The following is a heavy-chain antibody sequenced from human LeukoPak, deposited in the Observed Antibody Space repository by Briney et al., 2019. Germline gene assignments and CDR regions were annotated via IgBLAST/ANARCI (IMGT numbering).Heavy chain of an antibody. Sequence: PGGSLRLSCAASGFFFSRYAIGWVRQAPGKGREGVSTISGSGDGTFYADSAKGRFTISRENSKNTLYLQMNSLRAEDTAVYYCAKMAGPTYGEYYFDYWGQGTLVTVSS. CDR1: GFFFSRYA. CDR3: AKMAGPTYGEYYFDY. CDR2: ISGSGDGT. J-gene: IGHJ4*02. V-gene: IGHV3-23*01. D-gene: IGHD3-10*01.